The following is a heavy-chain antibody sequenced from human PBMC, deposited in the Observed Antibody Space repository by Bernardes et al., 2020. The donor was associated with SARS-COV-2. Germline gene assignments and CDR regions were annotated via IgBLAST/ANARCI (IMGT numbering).Heavy chain of an antibody. Sequence: GGSLRLSCEASGFTFNNYWMHWVRQAPGKGLVWVSRIDGGGSSTTYTDSVKGRFTISRDNAKNTLYLQMNSLGAEDTAVYYCVRGPSTDYRRFEYWGQGTLVTVSS. V-gene: IGHV3-74*03. CDR2: IDGGGSST. D-gene: IGHD4-4*01. CDR3: VRGPSTDYRRFEY. CDR1: GFTFNNYW. J-gene: IGHJ4*02.